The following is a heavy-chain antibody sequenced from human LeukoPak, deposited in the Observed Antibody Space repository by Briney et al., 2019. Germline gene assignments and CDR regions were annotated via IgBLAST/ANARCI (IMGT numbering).Heavy chain of an antibody. D-gene: IGHD7-27*01. CDR3: ASPRTNWGYDAFDI. CDR1: GYSISSGYY. CDR2: NYHSGSN. Sequence: PSETLSLTCAVSGYSISSGYYWGWIRQPPGKGLEWIGSNYHSGSNYYNPPLKSRVTISVDTSKNQFSLKLSSVTAADTAVYYCASPRTNWGYDAFDIWGQGTMVTVSS. J-gene: IGHJ3*02. V-gene: IGHV4-38-2*01.